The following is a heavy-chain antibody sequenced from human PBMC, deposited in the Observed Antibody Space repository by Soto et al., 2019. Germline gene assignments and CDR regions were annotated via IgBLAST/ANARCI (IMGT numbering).Heavy chain of an antibody. CDR2: IYWNDDK. CDR1: GISLSTSGVG. V-gene: IGHV2-5*01. CDR3: ARGLATLPVFAFDV. Sequence: QITVKGSGPTLVKPTQTLTLTCSLSGISLSTSGVGLVWIRQTPGKALEWLAPIYWNDDKHYTPSLKSSLTITKDTSKNQAVLTMTNMEPVDTATYYCARGLATLPVFAFDVWGQGTVVTVSS. D-gene: IGHD6-6*01. J-gene: IGHJ3*01.